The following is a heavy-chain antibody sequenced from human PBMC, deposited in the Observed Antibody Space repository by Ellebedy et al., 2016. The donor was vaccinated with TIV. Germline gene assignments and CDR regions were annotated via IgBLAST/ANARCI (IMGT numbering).Heavy chain of an antibody. CDR1: GGSVSSGSYY. V-gene: IGHV4-61*01. Sequence: GSLRLSXTVSGGSVSSGSYYWSWIRQPPGKGLEWIGYIYYSGSTNYNPSLKSRVTISVDTSKNQFSLKLSSVTAADTAVYYCARSHSGWYLYFDYWGQGTLVTVSS. CDR3: ARSHSGWYLYFDY. D-gene: IGHD6-19*01. J-gene: IGHJ4*02. CDR2: IYYSGST.